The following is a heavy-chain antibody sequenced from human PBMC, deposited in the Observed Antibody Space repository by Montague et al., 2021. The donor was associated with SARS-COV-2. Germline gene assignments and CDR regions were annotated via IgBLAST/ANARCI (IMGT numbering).Heavy chain of an antibody. CDR2: INHSGST. V-gene: IGHV4-34*01. CDR1: GGSFSGYY. CDR3: ARGGGYSYGALDY. D-gene: IGHD5-18*01. Sequence: SETLSLTCVVYGGSFSGYYWSWIRQPPGKGLELIWEINHSGSTNYSPSLKSRVTISVDTSKKQFSLRLNSVTAADTAVYYCARGGGYSYGALDYWGQGTLVTVSS. J-gene: IGHJ4*02.